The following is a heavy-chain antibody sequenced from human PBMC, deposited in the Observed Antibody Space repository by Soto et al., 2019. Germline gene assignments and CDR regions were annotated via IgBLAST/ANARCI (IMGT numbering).Heavy chain of an antibody. CDR2: IYYSGST. CDR1: GGSISTYY. D-gene: IGHD5-12*01. J-gene: IGHJ6*02. CDR3: ATTIHHSYYYGMDV. V-gene: IGHV4-59*01. Sequence: SETLSLTCTVSGGSISTYYWSWIRQPPGKALEWIGYIYYSGSTNYNPSLKSRVTISVDTSKNQFSLKLSSVTAADAAVYYCATTIHHSYYYGMDVWGQGTTVTVS.